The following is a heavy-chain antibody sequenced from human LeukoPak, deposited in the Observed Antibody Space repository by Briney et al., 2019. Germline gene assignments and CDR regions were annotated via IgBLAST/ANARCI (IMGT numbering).Heavy chain of an antibody. J-gene: IGHJ4*02. CDR2: IYYSGST. CDR3: ASDGSSSSVY. V-gene: IGHV4-39*01. CDR1: GGSISSSSYY. Sequence: PSETLSLTCTVSGGSISSSSYYWGWIRQPPGKGLEWIGSIYYSGSTYYNPSLKSRVTISVDTSKNQFSLKLSSVTAADTAVYYCASDGSSSSVYWGQGTLVTVSS. D-gene: IGHD6-6*01.